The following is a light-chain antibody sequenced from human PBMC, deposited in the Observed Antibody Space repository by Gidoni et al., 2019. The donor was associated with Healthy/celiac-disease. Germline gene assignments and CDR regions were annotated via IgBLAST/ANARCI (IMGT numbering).Light chain of an antibody. CDR2: AAS. Sequence: AILMTQSPSSFSASTGDRVTITCRASQGISSYLAWYQQKPGKAPKLLIYAASTLQSGVPSRFSGSGSGTDFTLTISCMQSEDFATYYCQQYYSYPLTVXGXTKVEIK. CDR3: QQYYSYPLT. V-gene: IGKV1-8*01. J-gene: IGKJ4*01. CDR1: QGISSY.